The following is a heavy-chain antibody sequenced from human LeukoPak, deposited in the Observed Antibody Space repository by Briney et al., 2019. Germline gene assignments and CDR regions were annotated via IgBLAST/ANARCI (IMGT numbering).Heavy chain of an antibody. D-gene: IGHD1-7*01. Sequence: SETLSLTCTVSSDSIGNYYWTWIRQSPGKRLEWLGYYSSTGDSEYNPSLKSRVTMSVDMSMNQCSLKLTSVTAADTAVYFCARGYHWNYGWFDPWGQRTLVTVSS. CDR2: YSSTGDS. V-gene: IGHV4-59*01. CDR1: SDSIGNYY. J-gene: IGHJ5*02. CDR3: ARGYHWNYGWFDP.